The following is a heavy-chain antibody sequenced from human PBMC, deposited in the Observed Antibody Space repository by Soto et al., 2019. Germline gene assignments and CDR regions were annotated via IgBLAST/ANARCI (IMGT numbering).Heavy chain of an antibody. Sequence: QVQLVQSGAEVKKPGSSVKVSCKASGGTFSSYAISWVRQAPGQGLEWMGGIIPIFGTANYAQKFQGRVRITADECTSTADMELSSLRSEDTAVYYCARERCGRRPPYYYGMDVWGQGTTVTVSS. D-gene: IGHD4-17*01. J-gene: IGHJ6*02. V-gene: IGHV1-69*12. CDR1: GGTFSSYA. CDR2: IIPIFGTA. CDR3: ARERCGRRPPYYYGMDV.